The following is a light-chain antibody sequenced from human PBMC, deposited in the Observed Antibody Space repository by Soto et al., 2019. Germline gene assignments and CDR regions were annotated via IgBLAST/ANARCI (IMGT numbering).Light chain of an antibody. Sequence: EIELTQSPATLSLSPGETAALSCRASQGISDDLAWYQQKPGQAPRLLIYDASNKATGVPCRFRGSGSGTDFTLTISSLQPEDFAVYYCQHRSNWPLTFGGGTKVDIK. CDR1: QGISDD. CDR2: DAS. CDR3: QHRSNWPLT. V-gene: IGKV3-11*01. J-gene: IGKJ4*01.